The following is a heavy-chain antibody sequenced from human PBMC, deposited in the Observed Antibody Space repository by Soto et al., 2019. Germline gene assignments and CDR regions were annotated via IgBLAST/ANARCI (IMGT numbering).Heavy chain of an antibody. Sequence: QVQLLESGGCLVKPGGSLRLSCAASGFTFSDYYMSWIRQAPGKGLEWVSYISSSGSTIYYADSVKGRFTISRDNAKNSLYLQMNSLRAEDTAVYYCASGIVPAASLDYVWGSYRLDAFDIWGQGTMVTVSS. J-gene: IGHJ3*02. D-gene: IGHD3-16*02. CDR3: ASGIVPAASLDYVWGSYRLDAFDI. CDR2: ISSSGSTI. CDR1: GFTFSDYY. V-gene: IGHV3-11*01.